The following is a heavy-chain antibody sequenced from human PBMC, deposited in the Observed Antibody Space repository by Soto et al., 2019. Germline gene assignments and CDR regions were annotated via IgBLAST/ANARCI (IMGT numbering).Heavy chain of an antibody. V-gene: IGHV3-64D*06. CDR1: GFTFSEYS. CDR2: ISSDGDIT. J-gene: IGHJ5*02. Sequence: GGSLRLSCSASGFTFSEYSMHWVRQAPGKGLQYVSTISSDGDITYYADSVKGRFTTSRDNSKNTLYLQMNSLRPEDTAVYYCVKVSTFYDILTGYYSTNFFDPWGQGTLVTVS. CDR3: VKVSTFYDILTGYYSTNFFDP. D-gene: IGHD3-9*01.